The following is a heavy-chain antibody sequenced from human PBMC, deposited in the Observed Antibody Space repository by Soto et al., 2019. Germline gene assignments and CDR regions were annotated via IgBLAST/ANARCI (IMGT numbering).Heavy chain of an antibody. V-gene: IGHV1-3*01. Sequence: ASVKVSCKASGNTFTSYAMHWVCQAPGQRLEWMGWINAGNGNTKYSQKFQGRVTITRDTSASTAYMELSSLRSEDTAVYYCARGGGWYVWFDPWGQGTLVTSPQ. D-gene: IGHD6-19*01. CDR1: GNTFTSYA. J-gene: IGHJ5*02. CDR2: INAGNGNT. CDR3: ARGGGWYVWFDP.